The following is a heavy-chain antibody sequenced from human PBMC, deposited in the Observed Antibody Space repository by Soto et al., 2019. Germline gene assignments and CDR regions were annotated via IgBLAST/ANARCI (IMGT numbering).Heavy chain of an antibody. CDR2: ISAYNGNT. D-gene: IGHD2-15*01. Sequence: VQLVQSGAEVKKPGASVKVSCKASGYTFTSYGISWVRQAPGQGLEWMGWISAYNGNTNYAQKLQGRVTMTTDTSTSTAYMELRSLRSDDTAVYYCARDRLGYCSGGSCYSGSWGQGTLVTVSS. V-gene: IGHV1-18*01. J-gene: IGHJ4*02. CDR1: GYTFTSYG. CDR3: ARDRLGYCSGGSCYSGS.